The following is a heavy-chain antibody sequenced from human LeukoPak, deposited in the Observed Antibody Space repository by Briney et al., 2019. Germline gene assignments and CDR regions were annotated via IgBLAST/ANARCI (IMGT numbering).Heavy chain of an antibody. CDR3: ASYFTDGDCEY. CDR1: VFTVSSNY. D-gene: IGHD2/OR15-2a*01. Sequence: GGSLRLSCAASVFTVSSNYMSRVRQAPGKGLEWVSVIYSAGNRYYADFVKGRFTISRDNSKNTVYLQMNSLRVEDTAVYYCASYFTDGDCEYWGQGTLVTVSS. CDR2: IYSAGNR. V-gene: IGHV3-66*01. J-gene: IGHJ4*02.